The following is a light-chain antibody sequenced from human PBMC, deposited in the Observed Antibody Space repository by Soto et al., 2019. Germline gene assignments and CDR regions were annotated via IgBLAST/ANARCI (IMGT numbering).Light chain of an antibody. CDR3: QQRSNWPPSVT. CDR1: QSASVY. Sequence: EIVLTQSPATLSLSPGERATLSCRASQSASVYLAWYQQKPGQAPRLLIYDASKRATGIPARFSGSGSGTDFTLTISSLEPEDFAVYYCQQRSNWPPSVTFGGGTKVEIK. V-gene: IGKV3-11*01. CDR2: DAS. J-gene: IGKJ4*01.